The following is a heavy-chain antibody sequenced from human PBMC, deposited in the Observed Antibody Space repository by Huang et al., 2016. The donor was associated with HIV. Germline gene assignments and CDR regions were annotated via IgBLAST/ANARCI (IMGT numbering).Heavy chain of an antibody. CDR3: ARGGGIQLWLLGYYYMDV. CDR2: VSVYNGNT. V-gene: IGHV1-18*01. Sequence: QVQLVQSGAEVKKPGASVKVSCKASGYTFSSFGISWVRQAPGQGLDGVGRVSVYNGNTKFEQKFHGRLTMTTDTTTSTAYMELRGLRSDDTAVYYCARGGGIQLWLLGYYYMDVWGNGTTVTVSS. J-gene: IGHJ6*03. D-gene: IGHD5-18*01. CDR1: GYTFSSFG.